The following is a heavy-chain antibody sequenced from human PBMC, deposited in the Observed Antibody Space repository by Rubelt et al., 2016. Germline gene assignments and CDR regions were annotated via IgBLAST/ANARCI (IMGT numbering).Heavy chain of an antibody. CDR1: GASISSSSFY. Sequence: QLQLQESGPGLVKPSETLSLTRTVSGASISSSSFYWALIRQPPGKGLEWVGSINHSGTTYYNPSLKSRVTITVVTSRNQFARGPRSVTAADTAVYYCARVCGTGGCGDYWGLGTLVTVSS. D-gene: IGHD1-1*01. CDR2: INHSGTT. V-gene: IGHV4-39*07. J-gene: IGHJ4*02. CDR3: ARVCGTGGCGDY.